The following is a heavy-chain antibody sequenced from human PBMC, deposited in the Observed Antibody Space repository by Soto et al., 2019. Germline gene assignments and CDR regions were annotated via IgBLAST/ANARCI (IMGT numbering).Heavy chain of an antibody. J-gene: IGHJ6*02. D-gene: IGHD3-3*02. CDR1: GGTFSTSA. Sequence: QVQLMQSGAEVKKPGSSVKVSCKASGGTFSTSAISWVRQAPGEGLEWVGGIMPVFATPDYAQKFQGRVTISADESTTTAYLELTSLTTDDTAVYYCARDKDRQQLGGNYYYGLDVWGQGTAITVSS. V-gene: IGHV1-69*12. CDR3: ARDKDRQQLGGNYYYGLDV. CDR2: IMPVFATP.